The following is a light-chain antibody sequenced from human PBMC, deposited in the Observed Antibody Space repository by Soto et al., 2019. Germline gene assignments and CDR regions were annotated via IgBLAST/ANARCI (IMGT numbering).Light chain of an antibody. CDR1: GSDIGGYNF. CDR2: EVN. CDR3: SSYAGANNRYV. J-gene: IGLJ1*01. Sequence: QSVLTQPPSASGSPGQSVTISCTGTGSDIGGYNFVSWYQQHPGKVPKLIIYEVNKRPSGVPDRFSGSKSGNTASLTVSGRQADDEADYYCSSYAGANNRYVFGTGTKVTVL. V-gene: IGLV2-8*01.